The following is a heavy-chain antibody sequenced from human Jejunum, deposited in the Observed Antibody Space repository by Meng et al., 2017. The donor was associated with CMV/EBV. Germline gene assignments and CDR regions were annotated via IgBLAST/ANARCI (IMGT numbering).Heavy chain of an antibody. V-gene: IGHV1-2*06. CDR2: INPNSGGT. D-gene: IGHD6-19*01. J-gene: IGHJ5*02. Sequence: QVQRVQSGAEVRKPGASVTVSCKASGYNFTGYYIHWVRQAPGQGLEWMGRINPNSGGTEYAQNFQGRVTMTRDTSISTAYMELSRLRSDDTAVYYCAHQAVAGTRGWFDPWGQGTLVTVSS. CDR3: AHQAVAGTRGWFDP. CDR1: GYNFTGYY.